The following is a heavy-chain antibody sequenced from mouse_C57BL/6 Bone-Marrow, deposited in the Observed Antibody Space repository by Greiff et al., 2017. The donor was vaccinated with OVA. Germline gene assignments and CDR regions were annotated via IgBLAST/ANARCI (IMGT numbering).Heavy chain of an antibody. CDR3: AKLGRGCFDV. D-gene: IGHD4-1*01. CDR1: GYTFTNYW. CDR2: IYPGGGYT. J-gene: IGHJ1*03. V-gene: IGHV1-63*01. Sequence: VQLQQSGAELVRPGTSVKMSCKASGYTFTNYWIGWAKQRPGHGLEWIGDIYPGGGYTNYNEKFKGKATLTADTSSSTAYLQFSSLTSEDSASCYCAKLGRGCFDVWGTGTTVTVSA.